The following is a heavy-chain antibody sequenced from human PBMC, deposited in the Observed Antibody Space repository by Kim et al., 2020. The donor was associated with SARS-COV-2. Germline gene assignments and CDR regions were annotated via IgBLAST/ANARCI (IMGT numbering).Heavy chain of an antibody. CDR2: IGTAGDT. V-gene: IGHV3-13*04. Sequence: GGSLRLSCAASGFTFSSYDMHWVRQATGKGLEWVSAIGTAGDTYYPGSVKGRFTISRENAKNSLYLQMNSLRAGDTAVYYCARGGLGERHRGGWFDPWGQGTLVTVSS. CDR1: GFTFSSYD. D-gene: IGHD3-16*01. J-gene: IGHJ5*02. CDR3: ARGGLGERHRGGWFDP.